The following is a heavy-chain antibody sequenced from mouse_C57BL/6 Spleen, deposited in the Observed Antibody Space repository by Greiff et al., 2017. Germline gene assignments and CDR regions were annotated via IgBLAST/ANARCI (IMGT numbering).Heavy chain of an antibody. D-gene: IGHD2-3*01. CDR3: ARWVGYYGNYAMDY. Sequence: QVQLQQPGAELVMPGASVKLSCKASGYTFTSYWMHWVKQRPGQGLEWIGEIDPSDSYTNYNQQFKGKSTLTVDKSSSTAYMQLSSLTSEDSAVYYCARWVGYYGNYAMDYWGQGTSVTVSS. CDR2: IDPSDSYT. J-gene: IGHJ4*01. CDR1: GYTFTSYW. V-gene: IGHV1-69*01.